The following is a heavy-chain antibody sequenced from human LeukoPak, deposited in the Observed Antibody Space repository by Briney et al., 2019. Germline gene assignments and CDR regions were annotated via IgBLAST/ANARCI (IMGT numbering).Heavy chain of an antibody. J-gene: IGHJ4*02. V-gene: IGHV1-46*01. CDR2: INPSGGST. Sequence: ASVTVSCTASGYTFTIYYMHWVRQAPGQGLEWMGIINPSGGSTSYAQKFQGRVTMTSDTSTSTDYMGLSSLRSEDTAVYYCARSESGYWGQGTLVTVSS. D-gene: IGHD6-25*01. CDR3: ARSESGY. CDR1: GYTFTIYY.